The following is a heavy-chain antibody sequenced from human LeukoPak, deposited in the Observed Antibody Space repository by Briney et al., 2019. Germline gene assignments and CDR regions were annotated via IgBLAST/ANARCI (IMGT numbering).Heavy chain of an antibody. CDR3: ARDDSSGYQLPPLDY. V-gene: IGHV1-46*01. D-gene: IGHD3-22*01. J-gene: IGHJ4*02. CDR2: INPSGGST. Sequence: EASVKVSCKASGYTFTSYYMHWVRQAPGQGLEWMGIINPSGGSTSYAQKFQGRVTMTRDTSTSTVYMELSSLRSEDTAVYYCARDDSSGYQLPPLDYWGQGTLVTVSS. CDR1: GYTFTSYY.